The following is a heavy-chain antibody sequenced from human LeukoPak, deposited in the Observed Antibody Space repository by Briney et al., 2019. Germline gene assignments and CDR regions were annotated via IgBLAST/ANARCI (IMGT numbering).Heavy chain of an antibody. J-gene: IGHJ4*02. CDR1: GFTFSSYA. Sequence: GGSLRLSCAASGFTFSSYAMHWVRQAPGKGLEYVSAISSNGGSTYYANSVKGRFTISRDNSKNTLYLRMGSLRAEDMAVYYCARAIGGDSSGYFGGDYWGQGTLVTVSS. CDR3: ARAIGGDSSGYFGGDY. CDR2: ISSNGGST. V-gene: IGHV3-64*01. D-gene: IGHD3-22*01.